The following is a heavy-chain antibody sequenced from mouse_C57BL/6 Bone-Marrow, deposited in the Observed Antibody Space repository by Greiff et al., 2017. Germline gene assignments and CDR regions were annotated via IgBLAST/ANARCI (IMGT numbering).Heavy chain of an antibody. V-gene: IGHV5-15*04. Sequence: EVMLVESGGGLVQPGGSLKLSCAASGFTFSDYGMAWVRQAPRKGPEWVAFISNLAYSIYYADTVTGRFTISRENAKNTLYLEMSSLRSEDTAMYYCARETRDYWGQGTTLTVSS. J-gene: IGHJ2*01. CDR1: GFTFSDYG. CDR2: ISNLAYSI. CDR3: ARETRDY.